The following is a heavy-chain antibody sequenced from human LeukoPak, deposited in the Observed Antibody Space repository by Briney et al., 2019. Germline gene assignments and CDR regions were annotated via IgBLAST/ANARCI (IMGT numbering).Heavy chain of an antibody. CDR3: ARLQTGSGWYEGFDY. CDR1: GYSFTTHW. Sequence: GKSLKISCKGSGYSFTTHWIGWVRQMPGKGLESIGIIYPGDSDTKYSPSFQGQVTISADRSISTVYLQWSSLKASDTAMYYCARLQTGSGWYEGFDYWGQGTLVTVSS. J-gene: IGHJ4*02. CDR2: IYPGDSDT. V-gene: IGHV5-51*01. D-gene: IGHD6-19*01.